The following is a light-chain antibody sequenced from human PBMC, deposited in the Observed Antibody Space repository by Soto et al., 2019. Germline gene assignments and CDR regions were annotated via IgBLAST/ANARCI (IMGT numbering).Light chain of an antibody. V-gene: IGKV3-15*01. CDR1: QSVSSN. CDR2: GAS. CDR3: QQYNNWPPSWT. Sequence: EIVMTQSPATLSVSPGERATLSCRASQSVSSNLAWYQQKPVQAPRLLIYGASTRATGIPARFSGSGSGTEFTLTISSLQSEDFAVYYCQQYNNWPPSWTFGQGTKVDIK. J-gene: IGKJ1*01.